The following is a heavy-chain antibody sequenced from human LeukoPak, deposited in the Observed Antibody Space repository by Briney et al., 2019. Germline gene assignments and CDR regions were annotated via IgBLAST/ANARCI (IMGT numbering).Heavy chain of an antibody. D-gene: IGHD6-13*01. CDR1: GGSFSGYS. Sequence: ETLSLTCAVYGGSFSGYSWTWIRQSPGKGLEWIGEIYLSGITNYNPCLNSRVTISVDTSKIQFSLKPTSVTAADTAVYYCVRWDFDLRAAGSFDPWGQGTLVTVSS. J-gene: IGHJ5*02. CDR2: IYLSGIT. CDR3: VRWDFDLRAAGSFDP. V-gene: IGHV4-34*01.